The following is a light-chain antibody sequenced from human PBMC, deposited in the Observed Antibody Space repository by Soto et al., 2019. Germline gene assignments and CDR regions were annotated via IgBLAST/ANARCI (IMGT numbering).Light chain of an antibody. CDR1: SSDVGGYDY. V-gene: IGLV2-14*01. Sequence: QSALTQPASVSGSPGQSVTISCTGTSSDVGGYDYVSWYQQHPGKVPKLLISEVSNRPSGVPNRFSGSKSGNTASLTISGLQADDEADYYCSSYTNNGRALFGGGTKLTVL. CDR3: SSYTNNGRAL. J-gene: IGLJ2*01. CDR2: EVS.